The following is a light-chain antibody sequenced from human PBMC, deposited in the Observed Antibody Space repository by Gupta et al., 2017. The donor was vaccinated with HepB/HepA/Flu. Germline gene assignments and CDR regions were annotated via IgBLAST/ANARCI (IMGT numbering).Light chain of an antibody. CDR1: ALPKQY. CDR2: KDS. J-gene: IGLJ3*02. CDR3: QSADSSGNWV. Sequence: SYELTQPPSVAVCPGQTARINCSGDALPKQYAYWYQQKPAQAPVLVIYKDSERPAGIPGRFSGSSSGTTVTLTSSGVQAEDDADYYRQSADSSGNWVFGGGTKLTVL. V-gene: IGLV3-25*03.